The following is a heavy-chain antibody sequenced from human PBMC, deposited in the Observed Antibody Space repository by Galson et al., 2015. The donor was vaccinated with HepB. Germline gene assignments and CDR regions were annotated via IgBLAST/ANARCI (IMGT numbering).Heavy chain of an antibody. CDR1: GYTFTSYD. D-gene: IGHD3-22*01. CDR2: MNPNSGNT. J-gene: IGHJ6*03. CDR3: ARGGYSFYYYYYYMDV. Sequence: SVKVSCKASGYTFTSYDINWVRQATGQGLEWMGWMNPNSGNTGYAQKFQGRVTMTRNTSMSTAYMELSSLRSEDTAVYYCARGGYSFYYYYYYMDVWGKGTTVTVSS. V-gene: IGHV1-8*01.